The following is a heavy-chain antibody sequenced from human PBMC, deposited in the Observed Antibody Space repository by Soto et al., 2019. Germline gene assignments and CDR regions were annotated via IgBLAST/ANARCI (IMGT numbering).Heavy chain of an antibody. D-gene: IGHD2-21*02. CDR3: ASIGDDGP. CDR2: ISVYSDNT. J-gene: IGHJ5*02. Sequence: QVQLVQSGSEIKKPGASVKVSCKAFGYTFTSYGIGWVRQAPGQGLEWMGWISVYSDNTNYAQKFQGTVTMTTETSSSTSYMELRSLKSDDTGVYYCASIGDDGPWGQGTLVTVSS. CDR1: GYTFTSYG. V-gene: IGHV1-18*01.